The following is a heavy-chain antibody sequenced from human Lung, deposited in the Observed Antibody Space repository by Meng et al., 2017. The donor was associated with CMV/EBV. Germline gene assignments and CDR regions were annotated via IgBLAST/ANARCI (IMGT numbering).Heavy chain of an antibody. CDR3: ARVQFLEKPNDAFNI. J-gene: IGHJ3*02. Sequence: ASVXVSCKASGYTFIGYHIHWVRQAPGQGLEWMGWINPNPNFDDTAYAQKLQGRVTITRDMSISTAYMELTRLRPDDTAVYYCARVQFLEKPNDAFNIWGQGXMVTVSS. V-gene: IGHV1-2*02. CDR1: GYTFIGYH. CDR2: INPNPNFDDT. D-gene: IGHD2-21*01.